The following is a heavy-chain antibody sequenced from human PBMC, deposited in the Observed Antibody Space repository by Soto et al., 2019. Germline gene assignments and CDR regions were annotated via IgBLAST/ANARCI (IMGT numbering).Heavy chain of an antibody. CDR1: GYTFINYG. Sequence: QVQLVQSGPEVKKPGASVKVSCKASGYTFINYGINWVRQAPGQGLEWMGWINTYNGNTNYAQRLQGRVTMTTDTATSTAYMELTNLRSDDTAVYYCARGSSPVDFDYWGQGTLVTVSS. CDR2: INTYNGNT. D-gene: IGHD6-13*01. J-gene: IGHJ4*02. CDR3: ARGSSPVDFDY. V-gene: IGHV1-18*01.